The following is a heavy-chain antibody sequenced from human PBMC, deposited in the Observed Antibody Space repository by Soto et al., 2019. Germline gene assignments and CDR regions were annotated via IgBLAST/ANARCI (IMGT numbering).Heavy chain of an antibody. CDR3: ALTRRSSLLEVAGPGFEY. Sequence: QVRLVESGGGVVQPGRSLRLSCAASGFNFGVFGMHWVRQAPGKGLEWLSVLSYEGSEEYYADSVRGRFTISRDNCKNTLFVQMDSLRVDDTGVYYCALTRRSSLLEVAGPGFEYRGQGTLVTVS. CDR2: LSYEGSEE. J-gene: IGHJ4*02. D-gene: IGHD6-19*01. CDR1: GFNFGVFG. V-gene: IGHV3-30*03.